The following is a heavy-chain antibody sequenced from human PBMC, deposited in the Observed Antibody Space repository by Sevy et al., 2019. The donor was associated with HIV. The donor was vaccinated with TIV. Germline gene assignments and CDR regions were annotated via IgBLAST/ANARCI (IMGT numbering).Heavy chain of an antibody. CDR1: GSSFSSYG. D-gene: IGHD2-21*01. CDR3: VKEGGGEGGDH. V-gene: IGHV3-30*02. J-gene: IGHJ4*02. CDR2: IQYDGSIK. Sequence: GGSLRLSFAASGSSFSSYGMPWVRRAPGKGLGWMSYIQYDGSIKDFADSVKGRFTISRDNSKNTLYLQMNSLRVEDTAVFYCVKEGGGEGGDHWGQGTLVTVSS.